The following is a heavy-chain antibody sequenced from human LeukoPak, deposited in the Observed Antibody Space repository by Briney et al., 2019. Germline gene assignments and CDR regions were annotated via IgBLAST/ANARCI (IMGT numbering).Heavy chain of an antibody. V-gene: IGHV1-69*06. CDR1: GGTFSSYA. CDR3: ARSLGLRFGGVIAYFDY. Sequence: ASVKVSCKASGGTFSSYAISWVRQAPGQGLEWMGGIIPIFGTANYAQKFQGRVTITADKSTSTAYMELSSLRSEDTAVYCCARSLGLRFGGVIAYFDYWGQGTLVTVSS. CDR2: IIPIFGTA. J-gene: IGHJ4*02. D-gene: IGHD3-16*02.